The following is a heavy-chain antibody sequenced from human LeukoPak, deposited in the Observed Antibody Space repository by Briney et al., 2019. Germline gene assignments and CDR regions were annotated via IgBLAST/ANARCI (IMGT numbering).Heavy chain of an antibody. CDR3: ARDEGGEWLRLGGSSYYYYYYMDV. Sequence: ASVKVSCKASGYTFTSYGISWVRQAPGRGLEWMGWISAYNGNTNYAQKLQGRVTMTTDTSTSTAYMELRSLRSDDTAVYYCARDEGGEWLRLGGSSYYYYYYMDVWGKGTTVTVSS. J-gene: IGHJ6*03. CDR1: GYTFTSYG. D-gene: IGHD5-12*01. CDR2: ISAYNGNT. V-gene: IGHV1-18*01.